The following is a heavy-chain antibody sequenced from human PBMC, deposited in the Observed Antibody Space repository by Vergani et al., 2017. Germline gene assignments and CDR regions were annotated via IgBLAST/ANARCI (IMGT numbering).Heavy chain of an antibody. CDR2: IDPSDSYT. D-gene: IGHD5-12*01. CDR3: ARHRSVATIAFDI. CDR1: GYSFTSYW. V-gene: IGHV5-10-1*01. J-gene: IGHJ3*02. Sequence: VQLVESGGGLVKPGESLRISCKGSGYSFTSYWISWVRQMPGKGLEWMGRIDPSDSYTNYSPSFQGHVTISADKSISTAYLQWSSLKASDTAMYYCARHRSVATIAFDIWGQGTMVTVSS.